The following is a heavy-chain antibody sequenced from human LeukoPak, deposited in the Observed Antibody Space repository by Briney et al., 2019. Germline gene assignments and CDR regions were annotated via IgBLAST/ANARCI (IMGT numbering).Heavy chain of an antibody. V-gene: IGHV3-30*03. CDR2: ISYDGSKK. Sequence: PGRSLRLSCAASGFTFSTYGMHWVRQAPGKGLEWVAVISYDGSKKFYADSVKGRFTISRDNSKNTLYLQMNSLRAEDAAVYYCATEGSFDYWGQGTLVTVSS. J-gene: IGHJ4*02. CDR1: GFTFSTYG. CDR3: ATEGSFDY.